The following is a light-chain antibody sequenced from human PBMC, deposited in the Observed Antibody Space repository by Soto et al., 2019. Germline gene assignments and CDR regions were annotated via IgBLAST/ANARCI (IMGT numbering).Light chain of an antibody. V-gene: IGKV3-15*01. CDR3: QQYTNWPTNT. CDR1: PCVYSN. CDR2: GQX. Sequence: EILMPHSPDTLSVSPGEVSTPACRASPCVYSNFAWCPRRAAQAPRILXXGQXTRATGVPARFIGRGSGKEFTLTISSLQSEDFAVYYCQQYTNWPTNTFGQGTRLEI. J-gene: IGKJ5*01.